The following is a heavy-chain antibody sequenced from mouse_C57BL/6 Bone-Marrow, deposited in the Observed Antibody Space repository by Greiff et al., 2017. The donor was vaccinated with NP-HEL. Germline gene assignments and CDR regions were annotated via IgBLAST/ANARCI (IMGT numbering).Heavy chain of an antibody. CDR2: INPSNGGT. J-gene: IGHJ1*03. CDR3: AREGRWLRRGYWYFDG. Sequence: QVHVKQSGTELVKPGTSVKLSCKSSGYTFTSYWMHWVKQRPGQGLEWIGNINPSNGGTNYNEKFKSKATLTVDKSSSTAYMQLSSLTSDDSAVYYCAREGRWLRRGYWYFDGWDTGTTVTVSS. D-gene: IGHD2-2*01. CDR1: GYTFTSYW. V-gene: IGHV1-53*01.